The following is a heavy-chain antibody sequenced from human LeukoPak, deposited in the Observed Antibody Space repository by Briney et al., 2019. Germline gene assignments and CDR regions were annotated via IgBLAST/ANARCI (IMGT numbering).Heavy chain of an antibody. D-gene: IGHD3-22*01. V-gene: IGHV4-39*01. CDR2: IYYSGST. CDR3: ARHPNYYDSSGYLPFDY. CDR1: GGSISSGSYY. J-gene: IGHJ4*02. Sequence: PSETLSLTCTVSGGSISSGSYYWGWIRQPPGKGLEWIGSIYYSGSTYYNPSLKSRVTISVDTSKNQFSLKLSSVTAADTAVYYCARHPNYYDSSGYLPFDYWGQGTLVTVSS.